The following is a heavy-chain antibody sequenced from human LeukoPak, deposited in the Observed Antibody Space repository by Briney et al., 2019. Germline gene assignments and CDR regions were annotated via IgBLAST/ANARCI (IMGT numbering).Heavy chain of an antibody. CDR3: ARDPIYRGDFWSGDPRRYGMDV. D-gene: IGHD3-3*01. V-gene: IGHV1-2*02. Sequence: PGGSLRLSCAASGFTFTGYYMHWVRQAPGQGPEWMGWINPNSGGTNYAQKFQGRVTMTRDTSISTAYMELSRLRSDDTAVYYCARDPIYRGDFWSGDPRRYGMDVWGQGTTVTVSS. J-gene: IGHJ6*02. CDR1: GFTFTGYY. CDR2: INPNSGGT.